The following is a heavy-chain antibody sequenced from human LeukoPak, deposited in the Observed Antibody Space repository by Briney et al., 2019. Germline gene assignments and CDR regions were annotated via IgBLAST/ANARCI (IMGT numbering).Heavy chain of an antibody. CDR1: GGSISSYY. D-gene: IGHD6-13*01. CDR3: ARHRHSSTWYDAFDI. J-gene: IGHJ3*02. V-gene: IGHV4-59*01. CDR2: IYYSGST. Sequence: PSETLSLTCTVSGGSISSYYWSWIRQPPGKGLEWIGYIYYSGSTNYNPSLKSRVTISVDTSKNHFSLKLSSVTAADTAVYYCARHRHSSTWYDAFDIWGQGTMVTVSS.